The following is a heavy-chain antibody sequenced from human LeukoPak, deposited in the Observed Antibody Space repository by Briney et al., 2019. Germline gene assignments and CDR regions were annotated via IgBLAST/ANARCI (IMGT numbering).Heavy chain of an antibody. Sequence: GGSLRLSCAASGFTFDDYAMRWVRQAPGKGLEWVSLISWDGGSTYYADSVKGRFTISRDNSKNSLYLQMNSLRAEDTALYYCEKDRCMVGHLVYCGHGNLFTVSS. V-gene: IGHV3-43D*03. CDR3: EKDRCMVGHLVY. J-gene: IGHJ4*03. D-gene: IGHD1-26*01. CDR1: GFTFDDYA. CDR2: ISWDGGST.